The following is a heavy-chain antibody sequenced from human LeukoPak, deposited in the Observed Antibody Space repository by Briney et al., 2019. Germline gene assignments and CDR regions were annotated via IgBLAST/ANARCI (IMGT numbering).Heavy chain of an antibody. Sequence: ASVKVSCKASGYTFTGYYMHWVRQAPGQGLEWMGWINPNSGGTNYAQKFQGRVTMTRDTSISTAYMELSSLRSEDTAVYYCATRYYYDSSGYYQIDYWGQGTLVTVSS. J-gene: IGHJ4*02. V-gene: IGHV1-2*02. CDR2: INPNSGGT. CDR3: ATRYYYDSSGYYQIDY. CDR1: GYTFTGYY. D-gene: IGHD3-22*01.